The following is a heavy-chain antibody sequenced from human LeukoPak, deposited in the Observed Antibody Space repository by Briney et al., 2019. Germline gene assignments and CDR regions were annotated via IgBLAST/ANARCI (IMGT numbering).Heavy chain of an antibody. V-gene: IGHV1-2*02. D-gene: IGHD2-15*01. Sequence: GASVKVSCKASGYTFTGYYMHWVRQAPGQGLEWMGWINPNSGGTNYAQKFQGRVTMTRDTSISTAYMELSRLRSDDTAVYYCARDRCSGGSCYLISGWFDPWGQGTLVTVSS. CDR2: INPNSGGT. J-gene: IGHJ5*02. CDR3: ARDRCSGGSCYLISGWFDP. CDR1: GYTFTGYY.